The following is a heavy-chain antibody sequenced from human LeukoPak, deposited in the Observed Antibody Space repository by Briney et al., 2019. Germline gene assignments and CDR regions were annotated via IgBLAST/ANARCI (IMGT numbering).Heavy chain of an antibody. CDR3: ATDLLAGGLKTFDP. CDR2: FDPEVGET. CDR1: GNTLSEFS. Sequence: ASVKVSCKVTGNTLSEFSMHWVRESPGKGLEWMGGFDPEVGETVYAQKFQGRVTMTEDTSTETAYMELSSLRSEDTAVYYCATDLLAGGLKTFDPWGQGTLVTVSS. V-gene: IGHV1-24*01. J-gene: IGHJ5*02.